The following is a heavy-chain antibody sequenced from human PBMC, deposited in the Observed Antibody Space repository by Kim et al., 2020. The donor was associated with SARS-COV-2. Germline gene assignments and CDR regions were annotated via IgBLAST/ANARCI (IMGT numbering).Heavy chain of an antibody. J-gene: IGHJ4*02. Sequence: ASVKVSCKASGYTFTSYDINWVRQATGQGLEWMGWMNPNSGNTGYAQKFQGRVTMTRNTSISTAHMELSSLRSEDTAVYYCARAVAVAGTLLVDYWGQGTLVTVSS. D-gene: IGHD6-19*01. CDR2: MNPNSGNT. V-gene: IGHV1-8*01. CDR1: GYTFTSYD. CDR3: ARAVAVAGTLLVDY.